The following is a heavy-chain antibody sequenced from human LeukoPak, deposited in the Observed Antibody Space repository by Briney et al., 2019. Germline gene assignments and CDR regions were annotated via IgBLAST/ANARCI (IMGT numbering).Heavy chain of an antibody. CDR2: ISSSSSYI. J-gene: IGHJ5*02. V-gene: IGHV3-21*01. D-gene: IGHD4-23*01. Sequence: GGSLRLSCAASGFTFSSYSMNWVRQAPGKGLEWVSSISSSSSYIYYADSVKGRFTISRDNAKNSLYLQMNSLRAEDTAVYSCARGTTLDPDWFDHWGQGTLVTVSS. CDR3: ARGTTLDPDWFDH. CDR1: GFTFSSYS.